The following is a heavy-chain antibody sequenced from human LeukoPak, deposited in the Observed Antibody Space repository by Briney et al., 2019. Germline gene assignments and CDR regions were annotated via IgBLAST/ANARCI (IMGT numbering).Heavy chain of an antibody. V-gene: IGHV3-7*01. CDR3: ARYPLVLLPAPVFDY. D-gene: IGHD6-13*01. CDR2: IKEDGSEK. CDR1: EFTFSSYW. J-gene: IGHJ4*02. Sequence: GGSLRLSCAASEFTFSSYWMTWVRQAPGKGLEWVANIKEDGSEKYYEDSVKGRFTISRDNTKNLLYLEMNRLRAEDTAVYYCARYPLVLLPAPVFDYWGQGTLVTVSS.